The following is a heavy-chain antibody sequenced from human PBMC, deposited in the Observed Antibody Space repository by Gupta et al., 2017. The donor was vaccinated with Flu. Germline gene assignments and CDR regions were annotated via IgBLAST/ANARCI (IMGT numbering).Heavy chain of an antibody. J-gene: IGHJ6*02. V-gene: IGHV3-23*01. CDR2: ISGSGGST. CDR3: AKAVYDILTGYPPYYYYGMDV. CDR1: GFTFSSYA. D-gene: IGHD3-9*01. Sequence: EVQLLESGGGLVQPGGSLRLSCAASGFTFSSYAMSWVRQAPGKGLEWVSAISGSGGSTYYADSVKGRFTIARDNSKNTLYLQMNSLRAEDTAVYYCAKAVYDILTGYPPYYYYGMDVWGQGTTVTVSS.